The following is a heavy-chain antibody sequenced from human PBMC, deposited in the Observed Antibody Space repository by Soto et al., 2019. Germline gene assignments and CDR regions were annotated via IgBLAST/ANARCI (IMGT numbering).Heavy chain of an antibody. CDR3: ARDKRARWELRYYYYYGMDV. V-gene: IGHV3-33*01. D-gene: IGHD1-26*01. CDR2: IWYDGSNK. CDR1: GFTFSSYG. Sequence: GGSLRLSCAASGFTFSSYGMHWVRQAPGKGLEWVAVIWYDGSNKYYADSVKGQFTISRDNSKNTLYLQMNSLRAEDTAVYYCARDKRARWELRYYYYYGMDVWGQGTTVTVSS. J-gene: IGHJ6*02.